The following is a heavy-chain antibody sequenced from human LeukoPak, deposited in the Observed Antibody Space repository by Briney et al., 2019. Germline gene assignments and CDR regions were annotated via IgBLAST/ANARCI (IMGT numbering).Heavy chain of an antibody. J-gene: IGHJ4*02. Sequence: SETLSLTCTVSGGSISSSSYYWSWIRQPPGKGLEWIGEINHSGSTNYNPSLKSRVTISVDTSKNQFSLKLSSVTAADTAVYYCARRPYYFDYWGQGTLVTVSS. V-gene: IGHV4-39*07. CDR2: INHSGST. CDR1: GGSISSSSYY. CDR3: ARRPYYFDY.